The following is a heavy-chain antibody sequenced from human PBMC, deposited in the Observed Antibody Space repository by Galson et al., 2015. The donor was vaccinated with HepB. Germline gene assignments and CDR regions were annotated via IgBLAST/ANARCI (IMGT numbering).Heavy chain of an antibody. V-gene: IGHV4-34*01. Sequence: ETLSLTCAVYGGSFSGYYWSWIRQPPGRGLEWIGEINHSGSTSYNPSLKSRVTISVDTSKNQFSLKLSSVTAADTAVYYCARGPTYYDYVWGSYRYDYFDYWGQGTLVTVSS. CDR3: ARGPTYYDYVWGSYRYDYFDY. CDR1: GGSFSGYY. J-gene: IGHJ4*02. D-gene: IGHD3-16*02. CDR2: INHSGST.